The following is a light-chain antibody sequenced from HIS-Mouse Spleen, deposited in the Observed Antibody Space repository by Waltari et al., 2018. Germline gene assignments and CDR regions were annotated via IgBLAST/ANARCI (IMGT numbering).Light chain of an antibody. CDR1: SCYVGGSYY. Sequence: QSALTQPRPVSGSPGQSVTISCTGTSCYVGGSYYVSWYQQHPGKAAKLMIYDVSKRPSGVPDRFSGSKSGNTASLTISGLQAEDEAVYYCCSYAGSYTFVFGGGTKLTVL. CDR3: CSYAGSYTFV. J-gene: IGLJ3*02. CDR2: DVS. V-gene: IGLV2-11*01.